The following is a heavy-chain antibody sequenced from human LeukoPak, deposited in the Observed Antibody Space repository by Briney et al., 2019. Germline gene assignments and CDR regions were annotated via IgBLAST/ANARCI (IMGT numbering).Heavy chain of an antibody. CDR3: VRQYYYDSSGYFSAFDI. Sequence: GGSLKISCQCSGYSFTSYWIGWVRQLPGKGLEWMGIIYPGDSDTRYSPSFHDQVTISAHKYISTPYLQRSRLKASDTAMYFCVRQYYYDSSGYFSAFDIWGQGTMVTVSS. D-gene: IGHD3-22*01. V-gene: IGHV5-51*01. CDR1: GYSFTSYW. CDR2: IYPGDSDT. J-gene: IGHJ3*02.